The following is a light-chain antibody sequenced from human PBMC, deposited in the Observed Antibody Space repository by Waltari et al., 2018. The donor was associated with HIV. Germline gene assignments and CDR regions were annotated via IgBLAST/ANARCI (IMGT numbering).Light chain of an antibody. CDR3: QARDSSTVV. CDR1: ELGDRY. Sequence: TQPPSVSVSPGQTASITCSGDELGDRYACWYQQKPGQSPLLVIYQDTKRPSGIPERFSGSNSGNTATLTISGTQAMDEADYYCQARDSSTVVFGGGTKLTVL. J-gene: IGLJ2*01. CDR2: QDT. V-gene: IGLV3-1*01.